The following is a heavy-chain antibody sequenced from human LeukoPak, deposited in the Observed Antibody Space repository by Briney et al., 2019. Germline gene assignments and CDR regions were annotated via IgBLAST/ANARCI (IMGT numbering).Heavy chain of an antibody. J-gene: IGHJ3*02. V-gene: IGHV3-30*02. D-gene: IGHD7-27*01. CDR3: AKGLGIQSAFDI. Sequence: TGGSLRLSCAASGFTFSSYGMHWVRQAPGKGLEWVAFIRYDGSNKYYADSVKGRFTISRDNSKNTLYLQMNSLRAEDTAVYYCAKGLGIQSAFDIWGQGTMVTVSS. CDR2: IRYDGSNK. CDR1: GFTFSSYG.